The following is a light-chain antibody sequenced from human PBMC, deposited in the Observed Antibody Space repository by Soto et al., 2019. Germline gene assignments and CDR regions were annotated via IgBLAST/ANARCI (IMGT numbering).Light chain of an antibody. J-gene: IGKJ1*01. CDR1: QSISSW. Sequence: DIQMTQSPSTLSASVGDRVTITCRASQSISSWLAWYQQKPGKAPKVLIYKASILESGVPSRFSGSGSGTEFTLTTSSLQPDDFATYFCQQYDSFPWTFGQGTKVDIX. CDR3: QQYDSFPWT. CDR2: KAS. V-gene: IGKV1-5*03.